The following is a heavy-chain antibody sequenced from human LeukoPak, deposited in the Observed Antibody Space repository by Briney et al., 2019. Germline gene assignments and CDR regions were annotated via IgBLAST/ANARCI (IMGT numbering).Heavy chain of an antibody. CDR3: ARKNDYGASYYIDV. J-gene: IGHJ6*03. CDR1: GGSLSSVGFY. V-gene: IGHV4-31*03. Sequence: SETLSLTCTVSGGSLSSVGFYWKWIRQHPVKGLERIGFMSYSGTTNYNPSLKSRVTMSVDTTQNQFSLRLSSVTAADTAMYYCARKNDYGASYYIDVWGRGTTVTVSS. D-gene: IGHD4-17*01. CDR2: MSYSGTT.